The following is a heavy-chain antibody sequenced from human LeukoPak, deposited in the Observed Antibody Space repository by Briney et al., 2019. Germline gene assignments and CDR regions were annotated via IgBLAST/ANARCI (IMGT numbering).Heavy chain of an antibody. J-gene: IGHJ4*02. CDR2: IKSKSDGGTT. CDR1: GFTFSDAW. CDR3: TTYTMGAFDS. Sequence: GGSLRLSCAASGFTFSDAWMTWVRQAPGEGLEWVGRIKSKSDGGTTDYDATVKCRFTISRDDSKNTVYLQMNSLKTEDTAMFYCTTYTMGAFDSWGQGTLVTVSS. D-gene: IGHD3-10*01. V-gene: IGHV3-15*01.